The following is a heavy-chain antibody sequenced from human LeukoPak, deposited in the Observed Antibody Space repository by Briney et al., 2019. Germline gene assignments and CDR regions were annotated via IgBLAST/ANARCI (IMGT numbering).Heavy chain of an antibody. V-gene: IGHV4-59*01. CDR1: GGSISSYY. J-gene: IGHJ4*02. CDR2: IYYSGST. CDR3: ARADSSSSTLDFDY. D-gene: IGHD6-6*01. Sequence: SETLSLTCTVSGGSISSYYWSWIRQPPGKGLEWIGYIYYSGSTNYNPSLKSRVTISVDTSKNQFTLKLSSVTAADTAVYYCARADSSSSTLDFDYWSQGALVTVFS.